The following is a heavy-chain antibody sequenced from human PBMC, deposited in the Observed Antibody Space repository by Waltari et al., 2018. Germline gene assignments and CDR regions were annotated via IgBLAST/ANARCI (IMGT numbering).Heavy chain of an antibody. Sequence: QVQLQESGPGLVKPSQTLSLTCTVSGGSISSGDYYWSWIRQPPGKGLEWIGYIYYSGSTYYNPSLKSRVTISVDTSKNQFSLKLSSVTAADTAVYYCARGSRYNWNYVGPNWFDPWGQGTLVTVSS. CDR1: GGSISSGDYY. D-gene: IGHD1-7*01. J-gene: IGHJ5*02. CDR3: ARGSRYNWNYVGPNWFDP. V-gene: IGHV4-30-4*08. CDR2: IYYSGST.